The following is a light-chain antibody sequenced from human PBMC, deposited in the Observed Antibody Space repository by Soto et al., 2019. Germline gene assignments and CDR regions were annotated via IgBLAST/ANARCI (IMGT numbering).Light chain of an antibody. CDR1: QSGSTNY. CDR3: QQYGSSWT. CDR2: TTS. V-gene: IGKV3-20*01. J-gene: IGKJ1*01. Sequence: EILLTQSPGTLSLSPGERATLSCRASQSGSTNYIAWYQQKPGQAPRLLIYTTSNRATGIPDRFSGSGSGTDFTLTISRLEPEDFAVYYCQQYGSSWTFGQGTKVEIK.